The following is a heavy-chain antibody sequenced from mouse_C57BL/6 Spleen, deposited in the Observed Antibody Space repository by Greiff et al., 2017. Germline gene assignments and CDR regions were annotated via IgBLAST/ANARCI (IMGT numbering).Heavy chain of an antibody. CDR2: IHPNSGST. CDR1: GYTFTSYW. Sequence: VQLQQPGAELVKPGASVKLSCKASGYTFTSYWMHWVKQRPGQGLEWIGMIHPNSGSTNYNEKIKSKATLTVDKSSSTAYMQLSSLTSEDSAVYYCATLYYGSSYNYAMDYWGQGTSVTVSS. CDR3: ATLYYGSSYNYAMDY. V-gene: IGHV1-64*01. J-gene: IGHJ4*01. D-gene: IGHD1-1*01.